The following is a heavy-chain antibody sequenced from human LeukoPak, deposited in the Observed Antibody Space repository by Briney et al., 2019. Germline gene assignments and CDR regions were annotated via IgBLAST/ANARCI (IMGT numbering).Heavy chain of an antibody. D-gene: IGHD3-3*01. CDR1: GFTVSSNY. CDR3: ARDQSYDFWSDYYYYMDV. J-gene: IGHJ6*03. CDR2: IYSGGST. Sequence: GGSLTLSCAASGFTVSSNYMSWVRQAPGKGLEWVSAIYSGGSTYYADSVKGRFTISRDNSKNTLYLQMSSLRAEDTAVYYCARDQSYDFWSDYYYYMDVWGKGTTVTVSS. V-gene: IGHV3-66*02.